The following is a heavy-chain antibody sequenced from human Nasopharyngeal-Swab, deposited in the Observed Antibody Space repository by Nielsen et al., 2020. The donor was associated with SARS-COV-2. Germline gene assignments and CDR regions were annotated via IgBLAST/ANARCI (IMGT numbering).Heavy chain of an antibody. D-gene: IGHD4-17*01. CDR2: IYYSGST. J-gene: IGHJ4*02. CDR3: ARVTTVTSWYFDY. CDR1: GGSISSSSYY. Sequence: GSLRLSCTVSGGSISSSSYYWGWIRQPPGKGLEWIGSIYYSGSTYYNPSLKSRVTISVDTSKNQFSLKLSSVTAADTAVYYCARVTTVTSWYFDYWGQGTLVTVSS. V-gene: IGHV4-39*07.